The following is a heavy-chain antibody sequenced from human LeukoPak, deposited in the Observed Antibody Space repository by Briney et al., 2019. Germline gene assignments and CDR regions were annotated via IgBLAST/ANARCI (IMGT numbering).Heavy chain of an antibody. CDR2: IYYSGST. CDR3: ARGDPYSYGYGTGPYYYYMDV. Sequence: SETLTLTCTVSGGSISSYYWSWIRQPPGKGLEWIGYIYYSGSTNYNPSLKSRVTISVDTSKNQFSLKLSSVTAADTAVYYCARGDPYSYGYGTGPYYYYMDVWGKGTTVTISS. J-gene: IGHJ6*03. CDR1: GGSISSYY. D-gene: IGHD5-18*01. V-gene: IGHV4-59*01.